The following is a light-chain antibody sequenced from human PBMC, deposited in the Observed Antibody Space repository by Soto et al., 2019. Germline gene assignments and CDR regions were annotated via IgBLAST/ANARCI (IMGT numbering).Light chain of an antibody. CDR3: CSYAGRNTFV. Sequence: QSALTQSASVSGSPGQSITISCTGTSSDVGPYNLVSWYQQHPGKAPKLIIYEVSERPSGVSNRFSGSKSGNTASLTISGIQADDEADYYCCSYAGRNTFVFGLGTKVTVL. CDR1: SSDVGPYNL. V-gene: IGLV2-23*02. J-gene: IGLJ1*01. CDR2: EVS.